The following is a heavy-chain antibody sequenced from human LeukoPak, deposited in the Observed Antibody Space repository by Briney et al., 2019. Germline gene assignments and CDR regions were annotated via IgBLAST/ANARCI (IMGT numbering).Heavy chain of an antibody. V-gene: IGHV3-21*01. Sequence: GGSLRLSCAASGFTFSSYSMNWVRQAPGKGLEWVSSISSSSSYIYYADSVKGRFTISRDNAKNSLYLQMNSLRAEDTAVFYCARGRGGTLYSYYYMDVWGKGTTVTVSS. CDR1: GFTFSSYS. CDR2: ISSSSSYI. J-gene: IGHJ6*03. CDR3: ARGRGGTLYSYYYMDV. D-gene: IGHD3-10*01.